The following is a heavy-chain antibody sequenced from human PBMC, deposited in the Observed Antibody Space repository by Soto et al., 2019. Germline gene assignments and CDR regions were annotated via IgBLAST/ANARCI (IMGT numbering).Heavy chain of an antibody. D-gene: IGHD3-22*01. V-gene: IGHV1-18*01. Sequence: SVKVSCKASGYTFTSYGISWVRQAPGQGLEWMGWISAYNGNTNYAQKLQGRVTMTTDTSTSTAYMELRSLRSDDTAAYYCARSHYYDSSGYYLIDYWGQGTLITVSS. CDR2: ISAYNGNT. CDR1: GYTFTSYG. CDR3: ARSHYYDSSGYYLIDY. J-gene: IGHJ4*02.